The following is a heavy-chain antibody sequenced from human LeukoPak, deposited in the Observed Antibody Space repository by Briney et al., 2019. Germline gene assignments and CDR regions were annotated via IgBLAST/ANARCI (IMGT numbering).Heavy chain of an antibody. D-gene: IGHD3-16*02. Sequence: SETLSLTCAVYGGSFSGYYWSWIRQPPGKGLEWIGEINHSGSTNYNPSLKSRVTISVDTSKNQLSLKLSSVTAADTAVYYCARGRGYYVWGSYRQNWFDPWGQGTLVTVSS. J-gene: IGHJ5*02. CDR1: GGSFSGYY. V-gene: IGHV4-34*01. CDR3: ARGRGYYVWGSYRQNWFDP. CDR2: INHSGST.